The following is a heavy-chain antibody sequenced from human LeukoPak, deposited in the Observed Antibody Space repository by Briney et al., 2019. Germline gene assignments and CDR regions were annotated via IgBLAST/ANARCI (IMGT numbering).Heavy chain of an antibody. CDR3: ASLRRGELYSLGY. CDR1: GGSLSGYY. D-gene: IGHD3-16*01. J-gene: IGHJ4*02. V-gene: IGHV4-34*01. CDR2: INHSGST. Sequence: SETLSLTCAVYGGSLSGYYWSWIRQPPGKGLEWIGEINHSGSTNYNPSLKSRVTISVDTSKNQFSLKLSSVTAADTAVYYCASLRRGELYSLGYWGQGTLVTVSS.